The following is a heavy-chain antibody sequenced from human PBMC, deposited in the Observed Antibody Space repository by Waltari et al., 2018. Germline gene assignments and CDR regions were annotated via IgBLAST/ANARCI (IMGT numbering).Heavy chain of an antibody. J-gene: IGHJ4*02. D-gene: IGHD6-19*01. CDR2: IKQDGSDK. CDR1: GFSFSSYW. V-gene: IGHV3-7*02. CDR3: ASVRSGWDF. Sequence: EVQLVESGGGLVHPGGSLRLSCAASGFSFSSYWMSWVRQAPGKGLEWVASIKQDGSDKHYMDSVRGRFTISRDNAKKSLYLEMNRLIDDDTAVYYCASVRSGWDFWGQGTLATVSS.